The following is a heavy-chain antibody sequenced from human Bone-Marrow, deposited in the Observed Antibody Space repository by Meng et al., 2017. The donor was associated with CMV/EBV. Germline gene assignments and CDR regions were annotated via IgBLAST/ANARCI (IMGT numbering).Heavy chain of an antibody. J-gene: IGHJ6*02. V-gene: IGHV3-74*01. Sequence: GGSLRLSCAASGFTFSSYWMHWVRQAPGKGLVWVSRINSDGSSTSYADSVKGRFTISRDNAKNTLYLQMNSLRAEDTAVYYCARASPLDTAMVFYYYYGMDVWGQGTTVTVSS. CDR3: ARASPLDTAMVFYYYYGMDV. D-gene: IGHD5-18*01. CDR1: GFTFSSYW. CDR2: INSDGSST.